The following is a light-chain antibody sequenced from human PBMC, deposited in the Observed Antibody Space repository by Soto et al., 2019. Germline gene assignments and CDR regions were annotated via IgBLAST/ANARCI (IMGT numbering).Light chain of an antibody. V-gene: IGLV2-14*01. CDR2: EVS. CDR3: SSYTSSNTVV. Sequence: QSALTQPASVSGSPGQSITISCTRNSSDVGGYNYVSWYQQHPGKAPKLMIYEVSNRPSGVSNRFSGSKSGNTASLTISGLQAEDEANYYCSSYTSSNTVVFGGGTKLTVL. J-gene: IGLJ2*01. CDR1: SSDVGGYNY.